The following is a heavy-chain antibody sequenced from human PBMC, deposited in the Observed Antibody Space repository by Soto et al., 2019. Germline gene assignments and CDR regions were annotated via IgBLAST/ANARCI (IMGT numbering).Heavy chain of an antibody. J-gene: IGHJ6*02. D-gene: IGHD2-2*01. CDR3: AREDRDRETGLVPAAIDRMDV. CDR1: GGTFSRYS. CDR2: IIPIFGIP. V-gene: IGHV1-69*08. Sequence: QVQLVQSGAEVKKPGSSVKVSCKVSGGTFSRYSITWVRQAPGHGLEWIGRIIPIFGIPTYAQKFQGRVTFTADESTSTAYMELSSLRSDDTAVYYCAREDRDRETGLVPAAIDRMDVWGQGTTVTVSS.